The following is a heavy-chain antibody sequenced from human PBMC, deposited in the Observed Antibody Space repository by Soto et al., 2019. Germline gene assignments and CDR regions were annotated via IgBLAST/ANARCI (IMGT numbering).Heavy chain of an antibody. D-gene: IGHD2-8*01. Sequence: ASVKASCKASGYTFTRYGFRWVRQAPGKRLEWMGWISGYNGDTKYAQKFQGRVTMTVDTSTTTAYMELRSLTSDDRAVYYCAKNGQPPYYYYGMDVWGQGTTVTVSS. CDR3: AKNGQPPYYYYGMDV. J-gene: IGHJ6*02. CDR2: ISGYNGDT. V-gene: IGHV1-18*01. CDR1: GYTFTRYG.